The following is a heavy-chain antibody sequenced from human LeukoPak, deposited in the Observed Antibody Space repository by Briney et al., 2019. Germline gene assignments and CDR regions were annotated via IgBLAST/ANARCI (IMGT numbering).Heavy chain of an antibody. CDR3: ARDICSGGSCYYDY. CDR2: INSDWSST. CDR1: GFTFSSYW. V-gene: IGHV3-74*01. J-gene: IGHJ4*02. Sequence: GGSLRLSCAASGFTFSSYWMHWVRQAPGKGLVWVSRINSDWSSTSYADSVKGRFTISRGNAKNTLYLQMNSLRAEDTAVYYCARDICSGGSCYYDYWGQGTLVTVSS. D-gene: IGHD2-15*01.